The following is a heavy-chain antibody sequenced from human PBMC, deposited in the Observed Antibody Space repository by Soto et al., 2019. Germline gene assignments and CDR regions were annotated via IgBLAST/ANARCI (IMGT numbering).Heavy chain of an antibody. D-gene: IGHD1-1*01. CDR1: GASISGFY. Sequence: SETLSLTCTVSGASISGFYWSWVRNSAGKGLEWIGRIYATGTTDHNPSLKSRVMMSVDTSKKQFSLKLRSVTAADTAVYYCVRDGTKTLRDWFDPWGQGISVTVSS. CDR2: IYATGTT. V-gene: IGHV4-4*07. J-gene: IGHJ5*02. CDR3: VRDGTKTLRDWFDP.